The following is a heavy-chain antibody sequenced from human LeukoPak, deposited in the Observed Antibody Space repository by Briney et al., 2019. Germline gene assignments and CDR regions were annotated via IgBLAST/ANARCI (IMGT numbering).Heavy chain of an antibody. D-gene: IGHD3-22*01. J-gene: IGHJ4*02. CDR3: ARGSSKDDTSGYYYVDGSDGPDY. Sequence: ASVKVSCKASGYTFTGYYMHWVRQAPGQGLEWMGWINPNSGGTSYAQKFQGRVTMTRDMSTSTVYMELSSLRSEDTAVYYCARGSSKDDTSGYYYVDGSDGPDYWGQGTLVTVSS. CDR1: GYTFTGYY. CDR2: INPNSGGT. V-gene: IGHV1-2*02.